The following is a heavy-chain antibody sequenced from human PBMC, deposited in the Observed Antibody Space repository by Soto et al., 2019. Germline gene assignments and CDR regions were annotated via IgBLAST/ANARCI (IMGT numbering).Heavy chain of an antibody. V-gene: IGHV3-15*07. CDR2: IKSKTDGGTA. Sequence: EVQLVESGGGLVKPGGSLRLSCAASGFTLSNAWMHWVHQTPGKGLEWVGRIKSKTDGGTADYAAPVKGRFTISRDDSQNTLFLQMNSLNTEDTAVYYCCTDQGDSSSWYHFDYWGQGTAVTVSS. D-gene: IGHD6-13*01. CDR3: CTDQGDSSSWYHFDY. J-gene: IGHJ4*02. CDR1: GFTLSNAW.